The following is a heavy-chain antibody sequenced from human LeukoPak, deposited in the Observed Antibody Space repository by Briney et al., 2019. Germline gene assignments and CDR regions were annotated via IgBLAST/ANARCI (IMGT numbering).Heavy chain of an antibody. D-gene: IGHD4-17*01. Sequence: PSETLSLTCAVYGGSFSAYYWSWIRQPPGKGLEWIGEINHSGSTNYNPSLKSRVTISVDTSKNQFSLKLNSVTAADTAVYYCARDYGDYHLNSWGQGTLVTVSS. CDR1: GGSFSAYY. V-gene: IGHV4-34*01. J-gene: IGHJ4*02. CDR3: ARDYGDYHLNS. CDR2: INHSGST.